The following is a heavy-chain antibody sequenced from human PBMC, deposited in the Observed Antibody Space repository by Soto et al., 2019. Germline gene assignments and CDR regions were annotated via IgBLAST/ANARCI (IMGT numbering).Heavy chain of an antibody. CDR1: GGSFSGYY. CDR2: INHSGST. J-gene: IGHJ6*03. Sequence: SETLSLTCAVYGGSFSGYYWSWIRQPPGKGVEWIGEINHSGSTNYNPYLKSRVTISVDTSKNQFSLKLSSVTAADTAVYYCARNVVVPAAIFYYYYYYMDVWGNGTTVTVSS. CDR3: ARNVVVPAAIFYYYYYYMDV. D-gene: IGHD2-2*01. V-gene: IGHV4-34*01.